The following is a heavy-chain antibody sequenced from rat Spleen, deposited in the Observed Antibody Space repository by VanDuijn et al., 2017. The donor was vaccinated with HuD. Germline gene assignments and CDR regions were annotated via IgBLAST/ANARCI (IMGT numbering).Heavy chain of an antibody. CDR2: INYDVSST. V-gene: IGHV5-29*01. CDR3: ARHGRGKTTYYYVMDA. D-gene: IGHD4-5*01. J-gene: IGHJ4*01. CDR1: GFISSDHY. Sequence: EVQLVESDGGLVLPGRSLKLSCAAAGFISSDHYMAWVRQAPTKGLEWVATINYDVSSTFYRDSVRARFTISRDNTKSTLYLQVDSLKSEDTATYYCARHGRGKTTYYYVMDAWGQGVSVTVSS.